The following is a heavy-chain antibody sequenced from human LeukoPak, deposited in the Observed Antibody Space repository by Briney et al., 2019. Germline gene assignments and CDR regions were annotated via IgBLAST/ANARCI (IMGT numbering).Heavy chain of an antibody. Sequence: PGGSLRLSCAASGFTFSSYEMNWVRQAPGKGLEWVSYISSSGSTIYYADSVKGRFTISRDNAKNSLYLQMNSLRAEDTAVYYCARELAALPSFNYMDVWGKGTTVTVSS. CDR1: GFTFSSYE. CDR3: ARELAALPSFNYMDV. CDR2: ISSSGSTI. V-gene: IGHV3-48*03. D-gene: IGHD6-6*01. J-gene: IGHJ6*03.